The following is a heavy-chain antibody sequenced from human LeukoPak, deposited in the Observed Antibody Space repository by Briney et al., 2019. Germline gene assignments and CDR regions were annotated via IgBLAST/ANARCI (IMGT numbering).Heavy chain of an antibody. CDR1: GFTFSSYG. CDR3: AKDLAVTTFYHYYGMDV. CDR2: ISYDGSNK. Sequence: PGGSLRLSCAASGFTFSSYGMHWVRQAPGKGLEWVAVISYDGSNKYYADSVKGRFTISRDNSKNTLYLQMNSLRAEDTAVYYCAKDLAVTTFYHYYGMDVWGQGTTVTVYS. J-gene: IGHJ6*02. D-gene: IGHD4-17*01. V-gene: IGHV3-30*18.